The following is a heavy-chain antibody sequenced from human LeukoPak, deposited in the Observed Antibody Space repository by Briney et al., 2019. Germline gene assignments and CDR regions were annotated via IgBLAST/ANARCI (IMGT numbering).Heavy chain of an antibody. J-gene: IGHJ4*02. CDR3: ARGDIVVVPAATDY. V-gene: IGHV3-66*01. D-gene: IGHD2-2*01. Sequence: PGGSLRLSCAASGFTVSSNYMSWVRQAPGRGLEWVSVIYSGGSTYYADSVKGRFTISRDNSKNTLFLQMNSLRAGDTAVYYCARGDIVVVPAATDYWGQGVLVTVSS. CDR1: GFTVSSNY. CDR2: IYSGGST.